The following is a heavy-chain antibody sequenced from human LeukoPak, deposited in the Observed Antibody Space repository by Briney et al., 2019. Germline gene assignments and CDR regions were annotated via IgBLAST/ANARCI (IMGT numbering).Heavy chain of an antibody. J-gene: IGHJ6*04. CDR3: ARDFGELFGMDV. D-gene: IGHD3-10*01. CDR1: GYTFTSYG. Sequence: ASVKVSCKASGYTFTSYGISWVRQAPGQGLEWMGWINPNTGGTNYAQKFQGRVTMTRDTSISTAYMELSRLRSDDTAVYYCARDFGELFGMDVWGKGTTVTVSS. CDR2: INPNTGGT. V-gene: IGHV1-2*02.